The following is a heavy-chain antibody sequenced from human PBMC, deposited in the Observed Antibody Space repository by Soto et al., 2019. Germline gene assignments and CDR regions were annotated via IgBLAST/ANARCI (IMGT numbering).Heavy chain of an antibody. Sequence: PGGSLRLSCAASGFTFSSYTMNWVRQAPVKGLEWIASISSGSGDIYYAESVKGRFIISRDNARSSMFLQLNSLREEDTAVYYCVKSRARWVQDLDNWGQGTLVTVSS. CDR3: VKSRARWVQDLDN. CDR1: GFTFSSYT. J-gene: IGHJ4*02. V-gene: IGHV3-48*02. CDR2: ISSGSGDI.